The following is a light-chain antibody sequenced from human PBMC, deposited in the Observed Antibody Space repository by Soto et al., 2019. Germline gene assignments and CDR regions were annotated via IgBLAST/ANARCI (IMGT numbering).Light chain of an antibody. V-gene: IGKV3D-20*02. CDR2: GAS. J-gene: IGKJ2*01. Sequence: VLTQSPGTLSLSPGESATLSCRASQTVGITYLTWSQQKPGQAPRLLIFGASKRATGIPDRFSGSGSGRDFTLTISGLEPEDFAVYYGQQRSNWPRGTFGQGTKREIK. CDR3: QQRSNWPRGT. CDR1: QTVGITY.